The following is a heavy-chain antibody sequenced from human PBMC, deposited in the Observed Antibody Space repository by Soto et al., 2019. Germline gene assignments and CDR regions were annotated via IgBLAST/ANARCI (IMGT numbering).Heavy chain of an antibody. CDR2: INPNSGGT. V-gene: IGHV1-2*02. J-gene: IGHJ6*02. CDR1: GYTFSGYY. D-gene: IGHD2-2*02. Sequence: ASVQVSCKASGYTFSGYYIHWLRQAPGQGLEWMGWINPNSGGTNYAQKFQGRVTVTRDTPTSTAYMELSRLTSDDTAVYYCARSLTEGYCTITGCYTRPLYGMDVWGQGT. CDR3: ARSLTEGYCTITGCYTRPLYGMDV.